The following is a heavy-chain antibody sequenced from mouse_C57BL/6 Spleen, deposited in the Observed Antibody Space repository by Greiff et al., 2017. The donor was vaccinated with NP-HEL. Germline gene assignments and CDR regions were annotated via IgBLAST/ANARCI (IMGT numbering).Heavy chain of an antibody. V-gene: IGHV5-4*03. CDR3: ARGRDGGYVDY. CDR1: GFTFSSYA. CDR2: ISDGGSYT. J-gene: IGHJ2*01. D-gene: IGHD3-3*01. Sequence: EVKLVESGGGLVKPGGSLKLSCAASGFTFSSYAMSWVRQTPEKRLEWVATISDGGSYTYYPDNVKGRFTISRDNAKNNLYLQMSHLKSEDTAMYYCARGRDGGYVDYWGQGTTLTVSS.